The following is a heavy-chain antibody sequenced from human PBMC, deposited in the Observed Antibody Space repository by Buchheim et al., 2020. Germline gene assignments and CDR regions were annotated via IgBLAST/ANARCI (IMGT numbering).Heavy chain of an antibody. CDR1: GGSISSYY. CDR3: ARALCSGGSCYSLDP. CDR2: IYYSGST. Sequence: QVQLQESGPGLVKPSETLSLTCTVSGGSISSYYWSWIRQPPGKGLEWIGYIYYSGSTNYNPSLKSRVTISVDTSKNQFSIKLSSVTAADTAVYYCARALCSGGSCYSLDPWGQGTL. V-gene: IGHV4-59*01. J-gene: IGHJ5*02. D-gene: IGHD2-15*01.